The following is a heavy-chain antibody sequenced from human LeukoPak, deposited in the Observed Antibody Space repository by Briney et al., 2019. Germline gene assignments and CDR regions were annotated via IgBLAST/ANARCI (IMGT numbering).Heavy chain of an antibody. CDR3: ARDIKGLAAAGTFSLTY. D-gene: IGHD6-13*01. CDR2: INHSGGST. CDR1: GYTFTSYY. J-gene: IGHJ4*02. Sequence: ASVKVSCKASGYTFTSYYMHWVRQAPGQGLEWMGIINHSGGSTSYAQKFQGRVTMTRDTSTSTVYMELSSLRSEDTAVYYCARDIKGLAAAGTFSLTYWGQGTLVTVSS. V-gene: IGHV1-46*01.